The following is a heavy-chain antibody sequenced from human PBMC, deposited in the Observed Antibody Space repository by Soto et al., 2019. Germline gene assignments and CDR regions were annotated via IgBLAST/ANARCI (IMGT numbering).Heavy chain of an antibody. Sequence: TCASSGGSVGSVGYTWSWIRQPPGGGLEWIGYIYHSGTFLYNPSLKTTLTVSLDMYKNQFSLTLNSMTAADTAVYYCARDVNVYGTSRHYNGIAFWALWTTVTVS. CDR1: GGSVGSVGYT. J-gene: IGHJ6*02. CDR3: ARDVNVYGTSRHYNGIAF. CDR2: IYHSGTF. V-gene: IGHV4-30-2*01. D-gene: IGHD2-2*01.